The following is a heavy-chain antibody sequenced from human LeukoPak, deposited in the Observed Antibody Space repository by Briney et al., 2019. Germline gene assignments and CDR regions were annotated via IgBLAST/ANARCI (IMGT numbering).Heavy chain of an antibody. D-gene: IGHD3-22*01. Sequence: GASVKVSCKVSGYTLTELSMHWVRQAPGKGLEWMGGFDPEDGETIYAQKFQGRVTMTEDTSTDTAYMELSSLRSEDTAVYDCATQSSGFQSYYYYYYMDVWGKGTTVTVSS. V-gene: IGHV1-24*01. CDR1: GYTLTELS. CDR2: FDPEDGET. CDR3: ATQSSGFQSYYYYYYMDV. J-gene: IGHJ6*03.